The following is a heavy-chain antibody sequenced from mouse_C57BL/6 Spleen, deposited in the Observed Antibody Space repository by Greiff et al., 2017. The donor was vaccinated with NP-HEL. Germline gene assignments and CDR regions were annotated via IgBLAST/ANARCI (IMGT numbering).Heavy chain of an antibody. D-gene: IGHD2-4*01. CDR3: TRYDYDEKAMDY. V-gene: IGHV1-15*01. CDR1: GYTFTDYE. CDR2: IDPETGGT. Sequence: QVQLQQSGAELVRPGASVTLSCKASGYTFTDYEMHWVKQTPVHGLEWIGAIDPETGGTAYNQKFKGKAILTADKSSSTAYMELRSLTSEDSAVYYCTRYDYDEKAMDYWGQGTSVTVSS. J-gene: IGHJ4*01.